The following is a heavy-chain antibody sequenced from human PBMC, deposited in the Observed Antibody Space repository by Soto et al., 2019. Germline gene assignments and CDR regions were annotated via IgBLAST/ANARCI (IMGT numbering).Heavy chain of an antibody. CDR3: ARGWYGGYDTDDHYGSPPDV. D-gene: IGHD5-12*01. CDR1: GYTFTSYD. Sequence: QVQLVQSGAEVKKPGASVKVSCKASGYTFTSYDINWVRQATGQGLEWMGWMNPNSGNTGYAQKFQVRVTITRNTSISTAYMELSSLRSEDTAVYYCARGWYGGYDTDDHYGSPPDVWGQGTTVTVSS. CDR2: MNPNSGNT. V-gene: IGHV1-8*01. J-gene: IGHJ6*02.